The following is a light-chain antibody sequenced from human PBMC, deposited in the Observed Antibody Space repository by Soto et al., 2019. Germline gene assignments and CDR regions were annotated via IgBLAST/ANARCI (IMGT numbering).Light chain of an antibody. CDR2: EGS. V-gene: IGKV1-5*01. CDR3: QQYNSFPWT. Sequence: DIQMTQSPSTLSASVGDRVTITCRASQNIKNWLAWYQQRPGQAPELLISEGSSLESGVPSTFSGTASGTEFTLTISSLQPDDFATYYCQQYNSFPWTFGQGTRVEIK. CDR1: QNIKNW. J-gene: IGKJ1*01.